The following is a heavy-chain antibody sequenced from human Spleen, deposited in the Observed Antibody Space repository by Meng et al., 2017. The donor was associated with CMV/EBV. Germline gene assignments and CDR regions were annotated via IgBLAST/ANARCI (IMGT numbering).Heavy chain of an antibody. V-gene: IGHV3-30-3*01. CDR3: AKEGPEECSSPRCYLYYFYTMDV. D-gene: IGHD2-2*01. CDR2: ISYDGSNK. Sequence: GESLKISCAASGFTFSSYAMHWVRQAPGKGLEWVAVISYDGSNKYYADSVEGRFTISRDNSKNTLYLQMNSLRVEDTAVYYCAKEGPEECSSPRCYLYYFYTMDVWGQGTTVTVSS. J-gene: IGHJ6*02. CDR1: GFTFSSYA.